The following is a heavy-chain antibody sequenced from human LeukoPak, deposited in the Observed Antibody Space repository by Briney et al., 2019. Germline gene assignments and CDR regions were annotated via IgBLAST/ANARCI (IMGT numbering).Heavy chain of an antibody. D-gene: IGHD3/OR15-3a*01. CDR3: VGGTGVDFDY. V-gene: IGHV3-33*01. CDR1: GFTFSSYG. Sequence: GGSLRLSCAASGFTFSSYGMHWVRQAPGKGLEWVAVIWYDGSNKYYADSVKGRFTISRDNSKNTLYLQMNSLRAEDMAVYYCVGGTGVDFDYWGQGTLVTVSS. CDR2: IWYDGSNK. J-gene: IGHJ4*02.